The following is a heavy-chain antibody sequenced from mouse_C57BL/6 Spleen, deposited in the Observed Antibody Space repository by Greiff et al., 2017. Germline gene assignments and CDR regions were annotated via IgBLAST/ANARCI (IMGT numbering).Heavy chain of an antibody. V-gene: IGHV5-4*01. Sequence: EVHLVESGGGLVKPGGSLKLSCAASGFTFSSYAMSWVRQTPEKRLEWVATISDGGSYTYYPDNVKGRLTISRDNAKNNLYLQMSHLKSEDTAMYYCARDSMAGFDYWGQGTTLTVSS. CDR1: GFTFSSYA. D-gene: IGHD3-3*01. J-gene: IGHJ2*01. CDR2: ISDGGSYT. CDR3: ARDSMAGFDY.